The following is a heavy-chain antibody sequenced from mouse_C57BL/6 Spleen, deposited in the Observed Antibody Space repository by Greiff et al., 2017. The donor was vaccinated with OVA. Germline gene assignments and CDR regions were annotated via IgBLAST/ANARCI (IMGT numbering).Heavy chain of an antibody. J-gene: IGHJ4*01. CDR3: ARWLLRGGAMDY. D-gene: IGHD2-3*01. CDR2: IDPSDSYT. CDR1: GYTFTSYW. Sequence: VKLMESGAELVMPGASVKLSCKASGYTFTSYWMHWVKQRPGQGLEWIGEIDPSDSYTNYNQKFKGKSTLTVDKSSSTAYMQLSSLTSEDSAVYYCARWLLRGGAMDYWGQGTSVTVSS. V-gene: IGHV1-69*01.